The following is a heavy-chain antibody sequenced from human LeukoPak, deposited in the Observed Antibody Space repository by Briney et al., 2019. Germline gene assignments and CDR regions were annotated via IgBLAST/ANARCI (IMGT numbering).Heavy chain of an antibody. J-gene: IGHJ4*02. CDR3: ARILGGYPFDY. D-gene: IGHD2-15*01. V-gene: IGHV3-48*02. CDR2: ISTSSSTI. Sequence: GGSLRLSCAASGFIFSSYSMNWARQAPGKGLEGVSYISTSSSTIYYADSVKGRFTISRDNAKNSLYVQMNSLRDEDTAVYYCARILGGYPFDYWGQGPLVTVSS. CDR1: GFIFSSYS.